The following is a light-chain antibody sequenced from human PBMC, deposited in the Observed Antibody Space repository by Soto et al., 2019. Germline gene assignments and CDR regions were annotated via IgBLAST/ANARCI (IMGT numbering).Light chain of an antibody. CDR3: QQSYSTPYT. Sequence: DIQMTQSPSSLSASVGDRVTIACRASQTISNYLNWYQQKPGKAPKHLIYAASGLQSGVPSRFSGSGSGTDFTLTISSLQPEDSAIYYCQQSYSTPYTFGQGTKLEI. J-gene: IGKJ2*01. CDR1: QTISNY. CDR2: AAS. V-gene: IGKV1-39*01.